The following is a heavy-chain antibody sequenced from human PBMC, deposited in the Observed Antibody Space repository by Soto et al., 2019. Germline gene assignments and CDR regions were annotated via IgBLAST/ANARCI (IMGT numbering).Heavy chain of an antibody. CDR3: AREGPQSGVRFSRYYGGYYFDY. J-gene: IGHJ4*02. CDR1: GGSISSGDYY. D-gene: IGHD3-10*01. CDR2: IYYSGST. Sequence: PSETLSLTCTVSGGSISSGDYYWSWIRQPPGKGLEWIGYIYYSGSTYYNPSLKSRVTISVDTSKNQFSLKLSSVTAADTAVYYCAREGPQSGVRFSRYYGGYYFDYWGQGTLVTVSS. V-gene: IGHV4-30-4*01.